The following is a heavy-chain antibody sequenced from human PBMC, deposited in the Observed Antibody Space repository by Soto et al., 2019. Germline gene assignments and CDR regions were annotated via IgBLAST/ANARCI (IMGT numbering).Heavy chain of an antibody. D-gene: IGHD3-3*01. Sequence: GGSLRLSCAASGFPFSSYGMNWVRQAPGKGLEWVSYISSSSSTIYYADSVKGRFTISRDNAKNSLYLQMNSLRDEDTAVYYCARRFLEWSNDAFDIWGQGTMVKVS. CDR1: GFPFSSYG. V-gene: IGHV3-48*02. CDR2: ISSSSSTI. J-gene: IGHJ3*02. CDR3: ARRFLEWSNDAFDI.